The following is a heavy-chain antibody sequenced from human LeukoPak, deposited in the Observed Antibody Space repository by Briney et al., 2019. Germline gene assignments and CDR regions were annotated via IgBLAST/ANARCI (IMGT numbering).Heavy chain of an antibody. D-gene: IGHD2-8*01. CDR2: IKQDGSEK. J-gene: IGHJ4*02. V-gene: IGHV3-7*01. CDR1: GFTFSSYW. CDR3: AKAKVCTNGVCPGFFDY. Sequence: GGSLRLSCAASGFTFSSYWMSWVRQAPGKGLEWVANIKQDGSEKYYVDSVKGRFTISRDNSKNTLYLQMNSLRAEDTAVYYCAKAKVCTNGVCPGFFDYWGQGTLVTVSS.